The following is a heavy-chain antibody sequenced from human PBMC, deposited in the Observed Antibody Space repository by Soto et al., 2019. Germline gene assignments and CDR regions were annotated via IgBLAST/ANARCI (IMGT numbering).Heavy chain of an antibody. D-gene: IGHD2-2*02. CDR2: ISGSGGST. CDR1: GFTFSSYA. J-gene: IGHJ4*02. CDR3: AKARAVFPFPGVVVPAAISYFDY. V-gene: IGHV3-23*01. Sequence: PGGSLRLSCAASGFTFSSYAMSWVRQAPGKGLEWVSAISGSGGSTYYADSVKGRFTISRDNSKNTLYLQMNSLRAEDTAVYYCAKARAVFPFPGVVVPAAISYFDYWGQGTLVTVS.